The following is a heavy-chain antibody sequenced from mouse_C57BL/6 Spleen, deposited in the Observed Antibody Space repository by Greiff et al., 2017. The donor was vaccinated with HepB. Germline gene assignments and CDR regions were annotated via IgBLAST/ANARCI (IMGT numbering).Heavy chain of an antibody. CDR1: GYTFTSYG. Sequence: QVQLKQSGAELARPGASVKLSCKASGYTFTSYGISWVKQRTGQGLEWIGEIYPRSGNTYYNEKFKGKATLTADKSSSTAYMELRSLTSEDSAVYFCARSPTDSSGYFDYWGQGTTLTVSS. CDR3: ARSPTDSSGYFDY. CDR2: IYPRSGNT. D-gene: IGHD3-2*02. J-gene: IGHJ2*01. V-gene: IGHV1-81*01.